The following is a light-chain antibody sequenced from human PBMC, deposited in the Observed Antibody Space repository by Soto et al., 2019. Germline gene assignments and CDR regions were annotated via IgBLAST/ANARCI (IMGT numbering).Light chain of an antibody. CDR3: QQYGNAPIT. J-gene: IGKJ5*01. CDR2: GAS. Sequence: EIVMTQSPSTLSVSPGERATLYCRASQSVSSTYLAWYQQKPGQAPRLLIYGASSRATGIPDRFSGSGSGTDFTLSISRLEVEDFAVYHCQQYGNAPITFGQGTRLEIK. CDR1: QSVSSTY. V-gene: IGKV3-20*01.